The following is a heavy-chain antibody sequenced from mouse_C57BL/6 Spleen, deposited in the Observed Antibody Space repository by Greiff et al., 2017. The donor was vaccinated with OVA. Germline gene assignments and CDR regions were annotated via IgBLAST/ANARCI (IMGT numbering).Heavy chain of an antibody. CDR2: IYPGDGDT. CDR3: ARSPYGNFWFAY. D-gene: IGHD2-1*01. V-gene: IGHV1-82*01. CDR1: GYAFSSSW. J-gene: IGHJ3*01. Sequence: VQLQQSGPELVKPGASVKISCKASGYAFSSSWMNWVKPRPGKGLEWIGRIYPGDGDTNYNGKFKGKATLTADKSSSTAYMQLSSLTSEDSAVYFCARSPYGNFWFAYWGQGTLVTVSA.